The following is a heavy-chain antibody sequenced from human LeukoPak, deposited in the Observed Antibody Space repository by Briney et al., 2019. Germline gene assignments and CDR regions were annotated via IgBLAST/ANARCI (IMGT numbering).Heavy chain of an antibody. D-gene: IGHD3-22*01. CDR2: IYYSGST. CDR3: ARRRDYYDSSGYYYYYGMDV. CDR1: GGSISSSSYY. Sequence: SETLSLTCTVSGGSISSSSYYWGWIRQPPGKGLEWIGSIYYSGSTYYNPSLKSQVTISVDTSKNQFSLKLSSVTAADTAVYYCARRRDYYDSSGYYYYYGMDVWGQGTTVTVSS. V-gene: IGHV4-39*01. J-gene: IGHJ6*02.